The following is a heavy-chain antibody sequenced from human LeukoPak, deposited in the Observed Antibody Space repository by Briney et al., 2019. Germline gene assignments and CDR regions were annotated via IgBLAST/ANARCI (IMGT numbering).Heavy chain of an antibody. Sequence: PGGSLRLSCAASGFTFSSYGMHWVRQAPGKGLEWVAVIWYDGSNKYYADSVKGRFTISRDNSKNTLYLQMNSLRAEDTAVYYCARDSDYYGSGSYPPLFDYWGQGTLVTVSS. J-gene: IGHJ4*02. CDR2: IWYDGSNK. CDR3: ARDSDYYGSGSYPPLFDY. V-gene: IGHV3-33*01. CDR1: GFTFSSYG. D-gene: IGHD3-10*01.